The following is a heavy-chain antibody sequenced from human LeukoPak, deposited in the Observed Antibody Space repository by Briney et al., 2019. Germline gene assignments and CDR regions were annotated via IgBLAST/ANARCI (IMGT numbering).Heavy chain of an antibody. CDR1: GFTFGDFA. J-gene: IGHJ5*02. CDR2: IRSKAYGGTT. V-gene: IGHV3-49*04. Sequence: PGGSLRLSCTVSGFTFGDFALSWVRQAPGKGLEWVGFIRSKAYGGTTEYAASVKGRFTISRDDSKSIAYLQMNSLKTEDTAVYYCTRGRRVPGPWGQGTLVTVSS. CDR3: TRGRRVPGP.